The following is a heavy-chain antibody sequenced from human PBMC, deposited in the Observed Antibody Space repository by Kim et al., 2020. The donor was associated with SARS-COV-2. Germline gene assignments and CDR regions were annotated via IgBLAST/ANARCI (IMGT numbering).Heavy chain of an antibody. CDR3: AKDGAHDYGDHDAFDI. J-gene: IGHJ3*02. D-gene: IGHD4-17*01. Sequence: GGSLRLSCAASGFTFDDYAMHWVRQAPGKGLEWVSGISWNSGSIGYADSVKGRFTISRDNAKNSLYLQMNSLRAEDTALYYCAKDGAHDYGDHDAFDIWGQGTMVTVSS. CDR1: GFTFDDYA. V-gene: IGHV3-9*01. CDR2: ISWNSGSI.